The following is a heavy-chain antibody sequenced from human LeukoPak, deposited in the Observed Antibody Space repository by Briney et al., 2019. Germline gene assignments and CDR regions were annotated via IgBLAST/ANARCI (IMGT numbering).Heavy chain of an antibody. CDR1: GGTFSSYA. CDR2: IIPIFGTA. CDR3: ARASQDYYDSSDRGYFDH. D-gene: IGHD3-22*01. V-gene: IGHV1-69*05. Sequence: SVKVSCKASGGTFSSYAISWVRQAPGQGLEWMGGIIPIFGTANYAQKFQGRVTITTGESTSTAYMELSSLRSEDTAVYYCARASQDYYDSSDRGYFDHWGQGTLVTVSS. J-gene: IGHJ4*02.